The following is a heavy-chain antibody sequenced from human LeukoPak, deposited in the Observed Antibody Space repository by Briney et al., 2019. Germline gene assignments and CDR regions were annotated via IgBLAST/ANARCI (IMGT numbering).Heavy chain of an antibody. V-gene: IGHV3-30-3*01. CDR1: GFSFNSYS. J-gene: IGHJ4*02. CDR3: ARDQGRARAFGDYAFDY. D-gene: IGHD4-17*01. CDR2: ISDDDGSK. Sequence: GRSLRLSCAVSGFSFNSYSMHWVRQAPGKGLEWVAIISDDDGSKDYTDSVKGRFTISRDNSKNTLYLQMNSLGADDTAVYYCARDQGRARAFGDYAFDYWGQGTLVTVSS.